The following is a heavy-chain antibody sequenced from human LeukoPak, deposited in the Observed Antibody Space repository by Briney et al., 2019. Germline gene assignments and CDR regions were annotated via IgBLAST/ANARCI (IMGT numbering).Heavy chain of an antibody. V-gene: IGHV1-2*02. J-gene: IGHJ6*03. CDR1: GYNFTGYY. D-gene: IGHD5-12*01. CDR3: ARFYSGYGNYYYYMDV. Sequence: ASVKVSCKASGYNFTGYYLHWVRQAPGQGLEWMGWINPNTGGTNYAQKFQGRVTMTRDTSISTAYMELSRLRFDDTAVYYCARFYSGYGNYYYYMDVWGKGTTVTVSS. CDR2: INPNTGGT.